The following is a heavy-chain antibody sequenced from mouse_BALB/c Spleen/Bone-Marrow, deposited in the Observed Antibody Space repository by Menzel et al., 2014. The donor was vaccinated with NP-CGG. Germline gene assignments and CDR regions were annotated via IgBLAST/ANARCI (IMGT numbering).Heavy chain of an antibody. CDR1: GISITTGNYR. D-gene: IGHD2-4*01. V-gene: IGHV3-5*02. J-gene: IGHJ2*01. CDR2: IYYSGTI. Sequence: EVQLQESGPGLVKPSQTVSLACTVTGISITTGNYRWSWIRQFPGNKLEWIGYIYYSGTITYNPSLTSRTTITRDTSKNQFFLEMNSLTAEDTATHYCARGAMITTGYFDYWGQGTTLTVSS. CDR3: ARGAMITTGYFDY.